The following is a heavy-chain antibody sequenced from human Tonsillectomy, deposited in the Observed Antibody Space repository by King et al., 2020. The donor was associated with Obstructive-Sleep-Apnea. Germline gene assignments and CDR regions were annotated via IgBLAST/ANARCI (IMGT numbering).Heavy chain of an antibody. D-gene: IGHD6-6*01. CDR3: AKYPGWQTAFDP. J-gene: IGHJ5*02. CDR1: GGSISSYY. CDR2: IYYSGSP. Sequence: QLQESGPGLVKPSETLSLTRTVSGGSISSYYWSWIRQPPGKGLEWIGYIYYSGSPNYNPSLKSRVTISVDTSKNQFSLKLSSVPAADTPVYYCAKYPGWQTAFDPWGQGTLVTVSS. V-gene: IGHV4-59*01.